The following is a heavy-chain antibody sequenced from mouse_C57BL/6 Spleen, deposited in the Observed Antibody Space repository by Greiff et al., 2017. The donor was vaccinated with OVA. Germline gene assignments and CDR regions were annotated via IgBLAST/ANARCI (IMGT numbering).Heavy chain of an antibody. V-gene: IGHV1-80*01. Sequence: QVHVKQSGAELVKPGASVKISCKASGYAFSSYWMNWVKQRPGKGLEWIGQIYPGDGDTNYNGKFNGKATLTADKSSSTAYMHLSNLTSEDAAVYFCARVGLTTVGENYAMDYWGQGTSVTVSS. CDR2: IYPGDGDT. CDR3: ARVGLTTVGENYAMDY. CDR1: GYAFSSYW. J-gene: IGHJ4*01. D-gene: IGHD1-1*01.